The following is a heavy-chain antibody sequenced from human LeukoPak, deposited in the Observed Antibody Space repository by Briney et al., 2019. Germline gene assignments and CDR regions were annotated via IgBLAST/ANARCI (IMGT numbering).Heavy chain of an antibody. Sequence: GGSLRLSCAASGFTFSTYWMSWVRQAPGKGLEWVSCISSSGSTIYYADSEKGRFTISRDNAKNSLYLQMNSLRAEDTAVYFCARDPIQHWYFDLWGRGTLVTVSS. D-gene: IGHD1-1*01. CDR1: GFTFSTYW. CDR2: ISSSGSTI. J-gene: IGHJ2*01. V-gene: IGHV3-11*01. CDR3: ARDPIQHWYFDL.